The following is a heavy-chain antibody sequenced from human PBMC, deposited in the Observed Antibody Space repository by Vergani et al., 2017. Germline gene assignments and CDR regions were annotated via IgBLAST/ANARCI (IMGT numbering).Heavy chain of an antibody. CDR2: INPSGGHT. D-gene: IGHD3-9*01. CDR3: AGGDYGILTGYRY. CDR1: GYTFSNYY. Sequence: QVQLVQSGAEVKKSGASVKVSCKTSGYTFSNYYMHWVRQAPGQGLEWMGIINPSGGHTNYAQKFQGRVTMTRDTSTRTVYMELISLRSEDTAIYYCAGGDYGILTGYRYWGQGTLVTVSA. V-gene: IGHV1-46*03. J-gene: IGHJ4*02.